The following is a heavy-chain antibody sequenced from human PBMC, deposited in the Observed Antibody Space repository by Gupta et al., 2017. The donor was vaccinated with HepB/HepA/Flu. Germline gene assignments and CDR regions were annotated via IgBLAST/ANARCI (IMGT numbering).Heavy chain of an antibody. D-gene: IGHD3-9*01. CDR2: ITQDGTQK. CDR1: GFTFSNYW. CDR3: ATDIFWNLDY. V-gene: IGHV3-7*01. Sequence: EVELVACGGGVVPPVGSMRFTCAASGFTFSNYWLSWVRQAPGQEPEWVANITQDGTQKYCVDSVKGRFSISRDNARNSLYLQMSSLGVEDTAVYYCATDIFWNLDYWGQGNLVTVS. J-gene: IGHJ4*02.